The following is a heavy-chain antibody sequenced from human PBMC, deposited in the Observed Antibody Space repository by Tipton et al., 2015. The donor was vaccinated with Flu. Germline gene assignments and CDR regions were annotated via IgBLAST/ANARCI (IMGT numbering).Heavy chain of an antibody. D-gene: IGHD4-11*01. V-gene: IGHV4-34*01. Sequence: TLSLTCAVYGGSFSGYYWNWIRQPPGKGLEWIGEINHSGSTNYNPSLKSRVTISVDTSKNQFSLKLSSVTAADTAVYYCARRDYSNYVSEPKNWFHPWGQGTLVTVSP. CDR3: ARRDYSNYVSEPKNWFHP. J-gene: IGHJ5*02. CDR1: GGSFSGYY. CDR2: INHSGST.